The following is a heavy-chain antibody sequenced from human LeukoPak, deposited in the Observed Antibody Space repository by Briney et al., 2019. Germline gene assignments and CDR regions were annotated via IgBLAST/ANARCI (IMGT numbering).Heavy chain of an antibody. J-gene: IGHJ4*02. CDR3: ARDRSINY. V-gene: IGHV4-59*12. CDR2: IYYSGST. Sequence: SETLSLTCTISGGSISNYYWSWIRQPPGKGLEWIGYIYYSGSTNYNPSLKSRVTISLDNFKNQFSLKLSSVTAADTAVYYCARDRSINYWGQGTLVTVSS. CDR1: GGSISNYY.